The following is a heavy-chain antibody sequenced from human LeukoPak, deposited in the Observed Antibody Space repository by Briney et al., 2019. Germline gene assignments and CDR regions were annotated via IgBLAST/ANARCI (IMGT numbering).Heavy chain of an antibody. CDR2: ISYDGSNK. CDR1: GFTFSSYG. D-gene: IGHD3-22*01. V-gene: IGHV3-30*03. J-gene: IGHJ6*03. CDR3: ARGIYYDSSGYYRNYYYYYMDV. Sequence: GGSLRLSCAASGFTFSSYGMYWVRQAPGKGLEWVAVISYDGSNKYYADSVKGRFTISRDNFKNTLYLQMNSLRAEDTAVYYCARGIYYDSSGYYRNYYYYYMDVWGKGTTVTISS.